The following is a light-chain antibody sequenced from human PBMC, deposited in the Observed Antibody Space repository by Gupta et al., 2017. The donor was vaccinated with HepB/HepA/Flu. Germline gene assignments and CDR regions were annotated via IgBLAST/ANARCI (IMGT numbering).Light chain of an antibody. V-gene: IGLV2-23*02. CDR1: GRDVGGYNL. CDR3: SSYASGSTYVI. CDR2: EVS. Sequence: QSALTQPASVSGSPGPSITISCTGTGRDVGGYNLVSWYQQHPGIAPKLIIYEVSRRPSGVSHRCSGSKSGITASLTISGLQAEDEAIYYCSSYASGSTYVIFGGGTKLTFL. J-gene: IGLJ2*01.